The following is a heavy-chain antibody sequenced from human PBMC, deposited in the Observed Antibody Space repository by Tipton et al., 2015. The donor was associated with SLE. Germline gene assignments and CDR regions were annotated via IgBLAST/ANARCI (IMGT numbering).Heavy chain of an antibody. V-gene: IGHV3-30*04. CDR2: ISYDGSNK. CDR3: ARDMAKYYDFWSGYYMVY. CDR1: GFTFSNYA. Sequence: RPLRLSCAASGFTFSNYAIHWVRQAPGKGLEWVAVISYDGSNKYYVDSVKGRFTISRDNSKNTLYLQMNSLGAEDTAVYYCARDMAKYYDFWSGYYMVYWGQGTLVTVSS. D-gene: IGHD3-3*01. J-gene: IGHJ4*02.